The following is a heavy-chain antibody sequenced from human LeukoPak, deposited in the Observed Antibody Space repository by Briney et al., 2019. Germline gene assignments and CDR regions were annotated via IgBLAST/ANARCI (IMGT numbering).Heavy chain of an antibody. J-gene: IGHJ5*02. CDR2: INWNGGST. CDR3: AREYCSSTSCYVRWFDP. CDR1: GFTFDDYG. V-gene: IGHV3-20*01. D-gene: IGHD2-2*01. Sequence: PGGSLRLSCAASGFTFDDYGMSWVRQAPGKGLEWVSGINWNGGSTGYADSVKGRFTISRDNAKNSLYLQMNSLRAEDTALYHCAREYCSSTSCYVRWFDPWGQGTLVTVSS.